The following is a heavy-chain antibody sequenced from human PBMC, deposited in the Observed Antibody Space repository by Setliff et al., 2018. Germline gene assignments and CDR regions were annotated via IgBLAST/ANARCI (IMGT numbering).Heavy chain of an antibody. Sequence: SKTLSLTCTVSGGSISSSSYYWGWIRQPPGKGLEWIGSIYYSGSTYYNPSLKSRVTISVDTSKNQFSLKLSSVTAADTAVYYCARDKPEGYNFWSGYLGGGLMDVWGQGTTVTVS. CDR1: GGSISSSSYY. D-gene: IGHD3-3*01. CDR2: IYYSGST. V-gene: IGHV4-39*07. CDR3: ARDKPEGYNFWSGYLGGGLMDV. J-gene: IGHJ6*02.